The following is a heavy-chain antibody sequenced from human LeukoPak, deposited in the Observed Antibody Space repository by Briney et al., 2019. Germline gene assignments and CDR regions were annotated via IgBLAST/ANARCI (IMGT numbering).Heavy chain of an antibody. V-gene: IGHV3-15*01. CDR3: LIFLRHGYGSISS. CDR2: IKRKTDGGTT. J-gene: IGHJ5*02. D-gene: IGHD2/OR15-2a*01. Sequence: GGSLRLSCAASGLTFTDAWMNWVRQAPGKGLEWVAQIKRKTDGGTTDYAAPVKGRFTISRDDSKNTLFLQMNSLKTEDTAMYYCLIFLRHGYGSISSWGQGTLVTVSS. CDR1: GLTFTDAW.